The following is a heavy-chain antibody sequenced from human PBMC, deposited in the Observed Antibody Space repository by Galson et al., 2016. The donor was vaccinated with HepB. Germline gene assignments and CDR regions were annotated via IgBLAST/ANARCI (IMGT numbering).Heavy chain of an antibody. CDR2: ISSSSSTI. Sequence: SLRLSCAASGFTFSSYSMNWVRQAPGKGLEWVSYISSSSSTIYYADSVKGRFTISRDNATNSLYLQMNSLRAEDTAVYYCARDGDYGDYDDWFDPWGQGTLVTVSS. CDR3: ARDGDYGDYDDWFDP. D-gene: IGHD4-17*01. J-gene: IGHJ5*02. V-gene: IGHV3-48*04. CDR1: GFTFSSYS.